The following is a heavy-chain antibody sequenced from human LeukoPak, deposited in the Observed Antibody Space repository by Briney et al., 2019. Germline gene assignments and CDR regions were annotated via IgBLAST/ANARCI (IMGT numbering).Heavy chain of an antibody. CDR1: GFTFSDYY. V-gene: IGHV3-11*04. D-gene: IGHD3-22*01. CDR3: ASVDSSGYPDY. J-gene: IGHJ4*02. Sequence: GGSLRLSCAASGFTFSDYYMSWIRQAPGKGLEWVSYISSSGSTIYYADSVKGRFTISREYAKNSLYLQMNSLRAEDTAVYYCASVDSSGYPDYWGQGTLVTVSS. CDR2: ISSSGSTI.